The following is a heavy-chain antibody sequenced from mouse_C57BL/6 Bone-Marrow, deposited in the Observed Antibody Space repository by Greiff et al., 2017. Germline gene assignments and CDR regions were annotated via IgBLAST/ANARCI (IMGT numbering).Heavy chain of an antibody. CDR1: GFTFSDYG. J-gene: IGHJ3*01. CDR3: GRSDGYSFAY. Sequence: EVNVVESGGGLVKPGGSLKLSCAASGFTFSDYGMHWVRQAPEKGLEWVAYISSGSSTIYYADTVKGRFTISRDNAKNTLFLQMTILRSEDTAMYYCGRSDGYSFAYWGQVTLVTVSA. D-gene: IGHD2-3*01. V-gene: IGHV5-17*01. CDR2: ISSGSSTI.